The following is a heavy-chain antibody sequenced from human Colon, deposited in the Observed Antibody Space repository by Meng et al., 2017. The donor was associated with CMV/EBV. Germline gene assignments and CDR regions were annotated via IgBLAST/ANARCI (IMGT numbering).Heavy chain of an antibody. CDR1: GFTFSAYD. V-gene: IGHV3-13*01. CDR3: ARGGALWFGGGLDV. Sequence: GESLKISCAASGFTFSAYDMHWVRQATGKGLEWVSAIGTAYNTYYPASVKGRFTISRENAKNSLYLQMNSLRAGDTAVYYCARGGALWFGGGLDVWGQGTTVTVSS. D-gene: IGHD3-10*01. CDR2: IGTAYNT. J-gene: IGHJ6*02.